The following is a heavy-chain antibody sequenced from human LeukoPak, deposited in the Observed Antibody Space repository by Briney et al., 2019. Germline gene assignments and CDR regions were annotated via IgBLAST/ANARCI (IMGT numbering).Heavy chain of an antibody. J-gene: IGHJ3*02. CDR3: ARDSTYTGSFHDAFDI. CDR2: IFSSSLYI. V-gene: IGHV3-21*01. D-gene: IGHD1-26*01. Sequence: GGSLRLSCAASGFTFNTYSMNWVRQAPGKGLEWVASIFSSSLYINYADSVKGRFTISRDNAENSLFLQMNSLRAEDTAVYYCARDSTYTGSFHDAFDIWGQGTMVIASS. CDR1: GFTFNTYS.